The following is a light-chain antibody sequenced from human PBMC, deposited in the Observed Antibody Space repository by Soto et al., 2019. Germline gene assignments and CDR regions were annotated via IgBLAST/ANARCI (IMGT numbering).Light chain of an antibody. CDR1: SSNIGAGYD. CDR2: GNN. V-gene: IGLV1-40*01. Sequence: QPVLTQPPSVSGAPGQRVTISCTGSSSNIGAGYDVHWYQQLPGTAPKLLIYGNNNRPSGVPDRVSGSKSGTSASLAITGLQAEDEADYYCQSYDSSLSGYVFGTGTKLTVL. J-gene: IGLJ1*01. CDR3: QSYDSSLSGYV.